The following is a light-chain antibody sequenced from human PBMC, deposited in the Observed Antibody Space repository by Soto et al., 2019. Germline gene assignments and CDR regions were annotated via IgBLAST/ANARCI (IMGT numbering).Light chain of an antibody. V-gene: IGKV4-1*01. CDR3: HQYYRTPYT. CDR1: QGVLYTSNNKNY. CDR2: WAS. J-gene: IGKJ2*01. Sequence: DIVMTQSPDSLSVSLGERATINCKSSQGVLYTSNNKNYLAWYQQKPGQPPKLLIYWASTRESGVPDRFSGSVSGADFTLTINSLQAEDVAVYFCHQYYRTPYTFGQGTKLEIK.